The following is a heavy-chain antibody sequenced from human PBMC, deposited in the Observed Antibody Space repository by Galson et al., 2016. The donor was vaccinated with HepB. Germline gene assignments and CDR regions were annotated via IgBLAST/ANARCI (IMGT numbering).Heavy chain of an antibody. J-gene: IGHJ3*01. V-gene: IGHV4-4*02. D-gene: IGHD2-21*02. CDR3: VRHYGGGDCYRAFDV. Sequence: SETLSLTCAVSGDSVSGTNYWSWVRQSPGTGLEWIGEIHHSGATNYNPSLKSRVTLSVDKSNNHLSLELTSVTAADTAVYSCVRHYGGGDCYRAFDVWGQGTMVTVSS. CDR1: GDSVSGTNY. CDR2: IHHSGAT.